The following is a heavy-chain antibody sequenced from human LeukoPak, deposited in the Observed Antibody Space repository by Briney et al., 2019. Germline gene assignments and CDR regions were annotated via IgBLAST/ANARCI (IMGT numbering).Heavy chain of an antibody. J-gene: IGHJ4*02. D-gene: IGHD3-16*01. Sequence: PSETLSLTCTVSGGSISSTYYYWGWIRQPPGKGLEWIGNFHYSGSNSYNPSLKSRVTISVDMSKNPFSLRLSSVTAADTAVYYCARQVTFGYAYAYYFDYWGQGTLVTVSS. CDR3: ARQVTFGYAYAYYFDY. CDR1: GGSISSTYYY. V-gene: IGHV4-39*01. CDR2: FHYSGSN.